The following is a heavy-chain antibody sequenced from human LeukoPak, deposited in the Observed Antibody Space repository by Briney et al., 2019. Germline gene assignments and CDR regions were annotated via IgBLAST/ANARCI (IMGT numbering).Heavy chain of an antibody. Sequence: GGSLRLSCAASGFTFSSYEMNWVRQAPGKGLEWVSYISSSGSTIYYAGSVKGRFTISRDNAKDSLYLQMNSLRAEDTAVYYCARVAYCSSTSCPRGWFDPWGQGTLVTVSS. CDR2: ISSSGSTI. CDR1: GFTFSSYE. J-gene: IGHJ5*02. V-gene: IGHV3-48*03. CDR3: ARVAYCSSTSCPRGWFDP. D-gene: IGHD2-2*01.